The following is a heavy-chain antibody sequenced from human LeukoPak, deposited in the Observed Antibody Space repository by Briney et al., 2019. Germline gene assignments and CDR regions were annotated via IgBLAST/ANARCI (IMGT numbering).Heavy chain of an antibody. CDR2: IYYSGST. Sequence: SETLSLTCTVSGGSISSYYWSWIRQPPGKGLEWIGYIYYSGSTNYNPSLKSRVTMSVDTSKNQVSLKLSSVTAADTAVYYCAKEYYDILTGGGGWFDPWGQGTLVTVSS. J-gene: IGHJ5*02. V-gene: IGHV4-59*01. D-gene: IGHD3-9*01. CDR1: GGSISSYY. CDR3: AKEYYDILTGGGGWFDP.